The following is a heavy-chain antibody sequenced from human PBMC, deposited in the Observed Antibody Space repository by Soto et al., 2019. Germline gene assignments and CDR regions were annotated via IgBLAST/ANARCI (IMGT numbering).Heavy chain of an antibody. J-gene: IGHJ4*02. CDR1: GGSISSYY. D-gene: IGHD3-22*01. V-gene: IGHV4-59*01. CDR3: ARAGPYDSSGYGVDY. CDR2: IYYSGST. Sequence: SETLSLTCTVSGGSISSYYWSWIRQPPGKGLEWIGYIYYSGSTNYNPSLKSRVTISVDTSKNQFSLKLSSVTAADTAVYYCARAGPYDSSGYGVDYWGQGTLVTVSS.